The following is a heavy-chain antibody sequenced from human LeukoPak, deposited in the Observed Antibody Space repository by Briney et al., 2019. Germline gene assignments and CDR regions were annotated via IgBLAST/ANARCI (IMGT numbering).Heavy chain of an antibody. CDR2: IRSKAYGGTT. CDR1: GFTFGDYA. CDR3: TRLGSITIVGVVTLAAFDI. Sequence: QTGGSLRLSCTASGFTFGDYAMSWVRQAPGKGLEWVGFIRSKAYGGTTEYAASVKGRFTISRDDSKSIASLQMNSLKTEDTAVYSCTRLGSITIVGVVTLAAFDIWGQGTMVTVSS. D-gene: IGHD3-3*01. J-gene: IGHJ3*02. V-gene: IGHV3-49*04.